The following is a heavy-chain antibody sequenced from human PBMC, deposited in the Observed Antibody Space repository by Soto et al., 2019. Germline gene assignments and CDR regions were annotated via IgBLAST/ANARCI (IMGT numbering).Heavy chain of an antibody. D-gene: IGHD3-10*01. CDR1: GYTFTSYA. CDR3: ASFMGFGLSDY. CDR2: INAGNGNT. J-gene: IGHJ4*02. Sequence: QVQLVQSGAEVKKPGASVKVSCKASGYTFTSYAMYWVRQAPGQRLEWMGWINAGNGNTKYSQKFQGRVTITRDTSASTAYMELSSLSTQDTAVYSCASFMGFGLSDYWGQGTLVTVSS. V-gene: IGHV1-3*01.